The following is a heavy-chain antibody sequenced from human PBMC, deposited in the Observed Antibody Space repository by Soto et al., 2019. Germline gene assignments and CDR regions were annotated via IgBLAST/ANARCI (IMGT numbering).Heavy chain of an antibody. CDR2: ISEDGGNK. D-gene: IGHD1-26*01. CDR3: VRRLTSTVSPLGD. Sequence: QVHLVESGGGVVQAGRSLRLSCTASGLTFTSYAIHWVRQAPGKGREWVSIISEDGGNKYFAESVRCRFLISRDNSKNTVYLQMNSLRPEDTAVYFCVRRLTSTVSPLGDWGQGTLVTVSS. V-gene: IGHV3-30-3*01. J-gene: IGHJ4*02. CDR1: GLTFTSYA.